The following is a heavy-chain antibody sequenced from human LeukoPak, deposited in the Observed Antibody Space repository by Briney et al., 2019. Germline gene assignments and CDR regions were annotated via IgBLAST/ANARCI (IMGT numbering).Heavy chain of an antibody. CDR3: ARAYKDRSLAGKKEFFQH. D-gene: IGHD6-19*01. Sequence: GGSLRLSRAASGFTFDNYAMNWVRQVPGKGLEWISLISWNSGTIGYADSVKGRFTISRDNANNFLYLQMNSLRAEDTALYYCARAYKDRSLAGKKEFFQHWGQGTLVTVSS. CDR2: ISWNSGTI. CDR1: GFTFDNYA. J-gene: IGHJ1*01. V-gene: IGHV3-9*01.